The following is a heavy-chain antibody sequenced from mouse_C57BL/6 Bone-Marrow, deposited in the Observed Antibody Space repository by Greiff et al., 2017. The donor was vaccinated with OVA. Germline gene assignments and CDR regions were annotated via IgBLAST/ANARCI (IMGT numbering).Heavy chain of an antibody. CDR2: ISSGSSTI. CDR1: GFTFSDYG. CDR3: ARVTTVVEDAMDY. D-gene: IGHD1-1*01. V-gene: IGHV5-17*01. Sequence: EVQGVESGGGLVKPGGSLKLSCAASGFTFSDYGMHWVRQAPEKGLEWVAYISSGSSTIYYADTVKGRFTISRDNAKNTLFLQMTSLRSEDTAMYYCARVTTVVEDAMDYWGQGTSVTVSS. J-gene: IGHJ4*01.